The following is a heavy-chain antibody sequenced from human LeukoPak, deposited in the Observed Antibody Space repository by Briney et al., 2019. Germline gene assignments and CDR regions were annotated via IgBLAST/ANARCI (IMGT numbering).Heavy chain of an antibody. CDR2: IYYSGST. Sequence: PSETLSLTCTVSGGSINSYYWSWIRQPPGKGLEWIGCIYYSGSTNYNPSLKSRVTMSVDTSKNQFSLTLTFVTAADTAVYYCARHVGSGFHYWGQGTLVTVSS. CDR3: ARHVGSGFHY. J-gene: IGHJ4*02. V-gene: IGHV4-59*08. D-gene: IGHD3-22*01. CDR1: GGSINSYY.